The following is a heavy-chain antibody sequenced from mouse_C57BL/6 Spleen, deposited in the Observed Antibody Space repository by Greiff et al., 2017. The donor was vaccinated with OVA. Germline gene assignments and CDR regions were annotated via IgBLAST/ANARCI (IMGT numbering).Heavy chain of an antibody. Sequence: QVQLQQPGAELVMPGASVKLSCKASGYTFTSYWMHWVKQRPGQGLEWIGEIDPSDSYTNYNQKFKGKTTLTVDKSSSTAYMQLSSLTSEDSAVYYCARGGNYDYAMGYWGQGTSVTVAS. V-gene: IGHV1-69*01. CDR1: GYTFTSYW. CDR2: IDPSDSYT. CDR3: ARGGNYDYAMGY. D-gene: IGHD2-1*01. J-gene: IGHJ4*01.